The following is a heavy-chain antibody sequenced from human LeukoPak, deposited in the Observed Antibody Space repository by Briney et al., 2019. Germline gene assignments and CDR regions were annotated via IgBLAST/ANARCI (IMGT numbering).Heavy chain of an antibody. CDR2: IYHRGST. V-gene: IGHV4-30-2*01. CDR1: GGSISSGVHY. D-gene: IGHD6-13*01. Sequence: SETLSLTCTVSGGSISSGVHYWSWLRQPPGAGLEWIGYIYHRGSTYYNPSLKTRVTISLDWSKNQFSLKLTSVIDADTAVYYCARAAGGNFDSWGQGTLVTVSS. CDR3: ARAAGGNFDS. J-gene: IGHJ4*02.